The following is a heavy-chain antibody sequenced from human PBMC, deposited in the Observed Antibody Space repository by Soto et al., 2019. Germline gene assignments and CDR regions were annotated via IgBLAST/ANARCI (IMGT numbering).Heavy chain of an antibody. J-gene: IGHJ4*02. V-gene: IGHV3-21*01. CDR3: ARDLGEVSAF. CDR2: ISSSSYYI. D-gene: IGHD3-10*01. CDR1: GFPFRSSS. Sequence: GGSLRLSCAASGFPFRSSSMNWVRQAPGKGLEWLSSISSSSYYIFYADSVKGRFTISRDNAKNSLYLQMHSLRAEDTAVYYCARDLGEVSAFWGQGTPVTVSS.